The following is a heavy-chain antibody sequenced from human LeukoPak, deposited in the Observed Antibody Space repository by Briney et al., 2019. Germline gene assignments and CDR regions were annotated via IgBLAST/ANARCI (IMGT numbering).Heavy chain of an antibody. D-gene: IGHD6-13*01. CDR3: AGSDSWYTLDY. V-gene: IGHV3-53*01. Sequence: GGSLRLSCAASGFTVSSNYMTWVRQAPGKGLVWVSVIYSGGSTFYADSVKGRFTISRDSSKNTVYLQMNSLRAEDTAVYYCAGSDSWYTLDYWGQGTLVTVSS. CDR1: GFTVSSNY. J-gene: IGHJ4*02. CDR2: IYSGGST.